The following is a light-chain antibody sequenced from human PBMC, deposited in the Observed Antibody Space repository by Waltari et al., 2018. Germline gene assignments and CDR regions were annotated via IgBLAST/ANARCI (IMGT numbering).Light chain of an antibody. CDR3: QQYNNYWT. CDR2: GAS. J-gene: IGKJ1*01. V-gene: IGKV3-15*01. CDR1: RTVSNN. Sequence: EIVMTQSPASLSVSPGERATLSCWASRTVSNNLAWYQQKPGQAPRLLIYGASTRATGVPARFRGSGSGTEFTLTISSLRSEDFAVYYCQQYNNYWTFGQGTKVEIK.